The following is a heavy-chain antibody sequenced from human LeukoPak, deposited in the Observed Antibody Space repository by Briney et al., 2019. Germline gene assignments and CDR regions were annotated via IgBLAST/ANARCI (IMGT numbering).Heavy chain of an antibody. D-gene: IGHD2-15*01. CDR2: IRSKAYGGTT. CDR1: GFTFGDYG. CDR3: TRYELGYCSGGSCLDY. Sequence: QTGGSLRLSCTASGFTFGDYGMSWFRQAPGKGLEWVGFIRSKAYGGTTEYAASVKGRFTISRDDSKSIAYLQMNSLKTEDTAVYYCTRYELGYCSGGSCLDYWGQGTLVTVSS. J-gene: IGHJ4*02. V-gene: IGHV3-49*03.